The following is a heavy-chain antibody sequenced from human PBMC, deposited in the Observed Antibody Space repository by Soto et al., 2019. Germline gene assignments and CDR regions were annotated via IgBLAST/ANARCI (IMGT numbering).Heavy chain of an antibody. Sequence: QVQLQESGPGLVKPSQTLSLTCTVSGGSISSGDYYWSWIRQPPGKGLEWIGYIYYSGGTYYNPSLKSRVTISVDTSKNHFSLKLSSVTAADTAVYYCARDIVKRATGTTLGSDYWGQGTLVTVSS. CDR2: IYYSGGT. D-gene: IGHD1-7*01. V-gene: IGHV4-30-4*01. CDR1: GGSISSGDYY. J-gene: IGHJ4*02. CDR3: ARDIVKRATGTTLGSDY.